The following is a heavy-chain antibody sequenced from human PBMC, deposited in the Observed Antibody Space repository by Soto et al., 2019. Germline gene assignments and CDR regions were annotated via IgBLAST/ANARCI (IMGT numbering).Heavy chain of an antibody. V-gene: IGHV3-64*02. CDR2: ISSNGGST. Sequence: GGSLRLSCAASGFTFSSYAMHWVRQAPGKGLEYVSAISSNGGSTYYADSVKGRFTISRDNSENTLYLQMGSLRAEDMAVYYCARGYDFWSGIYGMDVWGQGTTVTVSS. D-gene: IGHD3-3*01. CDR1: GFTFSSYA. J-gene: IGHJ6*02. CDR3: ARGYDFWSGIYGMDV.